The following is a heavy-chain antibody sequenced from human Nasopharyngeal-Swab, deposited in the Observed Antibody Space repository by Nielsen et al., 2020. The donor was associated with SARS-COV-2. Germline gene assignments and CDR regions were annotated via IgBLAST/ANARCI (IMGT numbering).Heavy chain of an antibody. V-gene: IGHV3-9*01. D-gene: IGHD1-1*01. Sequence: GGSLRLSCVASGFTFDDYAMHWVRQAPGKGLEWASGISWNSGSIAYADSVKGRFTISRDNAKNSLYLQMNSLRAEDTALYYCAKDGQRPLYYYAMDVWGQGTTVTVSS. J-gene: IGHJ6*02. CDR1: GFTFDDYA. CDR2: ISWNSGSI. CDR3: AKDGQRPLYYYAMDV.